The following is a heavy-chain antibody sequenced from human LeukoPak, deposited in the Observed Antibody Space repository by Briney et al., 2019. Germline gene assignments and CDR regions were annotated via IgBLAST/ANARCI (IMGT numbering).Heavy chain of an antibody. D-gene: IGHD3-10*01. CDR2: LYYSGST. V-gene: IGHV4-59*01. J-gene: IGHJ3*02. Sequence: PSETLSLTCSVSGGSISSYYWSWIRQPPGKGLEWIGYLYYSGSTNSNPSLKSRVTMSVDTSKNQFSLKLRSVTAADTAVYYCARGGSGISNAFDIWGQGTLVTVSS. CDR3: ARGGSGISNAFDI. CDR1: GGSISSYY.